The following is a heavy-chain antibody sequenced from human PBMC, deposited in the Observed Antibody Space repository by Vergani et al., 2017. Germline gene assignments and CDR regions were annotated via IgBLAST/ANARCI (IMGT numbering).Heavy chain of an antibody. CDR2: ISVSGCSI. D-gene: IGHD3-22*01. J-gene: IGHJ4*02. CDR1: GFNFNNYV. V-gene: IGHV3-23*04. Sequence: EVQLVESGGALIQPGGSLRLSCAASGFNFNNYVITWIRQAPGRGLEWVSGISVSGCSIYYADSVKGRFSISRDNSKNTLSLQRNSLTAEDTAMYYCAGPQGTSAYYYGGFDYWGQGILVTVSS. CDR3: AGPQGTSAYYYGGFDY.